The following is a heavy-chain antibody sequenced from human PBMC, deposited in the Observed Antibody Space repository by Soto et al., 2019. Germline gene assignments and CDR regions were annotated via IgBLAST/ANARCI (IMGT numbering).Heavy chain of an antibody. CDR3: ARDKVIAAAGTFYYGMDV. J-gene: IGHJ6*02. CDR2: IWYDGSNK. CDR1: GFTFSSYG. V-gene: IGHV3-33*01. D-gene: IGHD6-13*01. Sequence: QVQLVESGGGVVQPGRSLRLSCAASGFTFSSYGMHWVRQAPGKGLEWVAVIWYDGSNKYYADSVKGRFTISRDNSKNTLYLQMNSLRAEDTAVYYCARDKVIAAAGTFYYGMDVWGQGTTVTVSS.